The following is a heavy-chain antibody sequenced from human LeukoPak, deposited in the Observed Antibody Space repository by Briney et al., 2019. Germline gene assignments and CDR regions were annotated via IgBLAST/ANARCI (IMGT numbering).Heavy chain of an antibody. J-gene: IGHJ5*02. CDR1: GGTFSRHA. V-gene: IGHV1-69*04. CDR3: ARDLVGSTTGWFDP. CDR2: IVPILGVT. D-gene: IGHD1-26*01. Sequence: ASVKVSCKASGGTFSRHALSWVRQAPGQGLEWMGRIVPILGVTNFAQKFQGRVAITAGTSTSTAYMELSSLRSEDTAVYYRARDLVGSTTGWFDPWGQGTLVTVSS.